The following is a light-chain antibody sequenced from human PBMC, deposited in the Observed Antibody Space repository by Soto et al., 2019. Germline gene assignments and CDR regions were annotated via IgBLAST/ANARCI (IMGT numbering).Light chain of an antibody. CDR1: SSDVGGYNF. V-gene: IGLV2-14*01. Sequence: QSALTQPASVSGSPGQSITISCTGTSSDVGGYNFVSWYKQYPGKAPKLMIYEVNRRPSGVSDRFSGSKSGNTASLTISGLQAEDEADYYCGSYRGRESRVFGTGTKVTVL. J-gene: IGLJ1*01. CDR3: GSYRGRESRV. CDR2: EVN.